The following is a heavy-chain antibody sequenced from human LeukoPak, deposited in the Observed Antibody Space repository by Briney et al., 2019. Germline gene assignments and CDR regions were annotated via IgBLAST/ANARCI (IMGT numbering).Heavy chain of an antibody. Sequence: ASVKVSCKASGYTFINYAISWVRQAPGQGLEWMGWISAYNGNTNYAQKLQGRVTMTTDSSTSTAYMELRSLRSDDTAVYYCARATMVRGVRGLRFDPWGQGTLVTVSS. J-gene: IGHJ5*02. CDR1: GYTFINYA. D-gene: IGHD3-10*01. V-gene: IGHV1-18*01. CDR2: ISAYNGNT. CDR3: ARATMVRGVRGLRFDP.